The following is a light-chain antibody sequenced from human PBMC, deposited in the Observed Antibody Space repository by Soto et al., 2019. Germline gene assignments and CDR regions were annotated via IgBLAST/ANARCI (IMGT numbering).Light chain of an antibody. CDR1: RNIGNW. CDR3: QQYNSYSWT. J-gene: IGKJ1*01. Sequence: DIQMTQSPYTLSASVGDRVTITCRASRNIGNWLAWYQQKPGKAPKLLIYKASALESGAPSRFSGSGFGTEFSLTISGLQADDFATYYCQQYNSYSWTYGQGTKVYIK. CDR2: KAS. V-gene: IGKV1-5*03.